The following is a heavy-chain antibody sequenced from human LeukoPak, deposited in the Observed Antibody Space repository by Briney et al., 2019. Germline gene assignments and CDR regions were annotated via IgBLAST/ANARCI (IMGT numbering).Heavy chain of an antibody. J-gene: IGHJ4*02. CDR3: AGGGSSGFDH. Sequence: PGGSLRLSCAAAQSTFYSYWMHWVRLVPGKGLAWVSRVNSDGTSTTYADSVKGRFTVSRDNAQNTLYLQMDSLRVDDTAVYYCAGGGSSGFDHWGQGILVTVSS. CDR1: QSTFYSYW. V-gene: IGHV3-74*03. D-gene: IGHD4-23*01. CDR2: VNSDGTST.